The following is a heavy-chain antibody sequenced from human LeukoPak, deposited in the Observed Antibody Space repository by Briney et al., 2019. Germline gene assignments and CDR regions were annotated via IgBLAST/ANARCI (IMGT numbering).Heavy chain of an antibody. J-gene: IGHJ4*02. D-gene: IGHD3/OR15-3a*01. CDR3: ARTRGPFDY. V-gene: IGHV3-23*01. CDR2: INASGGST. CDR1: GFTFSGYA. Sequence: PGGSLRLSCAASGFTFSGYAMNWVRQAPGKGLEWVSSINASGGSTYYADSVKGRFTISRDNSKNTLYLQMNSLRAEDTAVYYCARTRGPFDYWGQGTLVTVSS.